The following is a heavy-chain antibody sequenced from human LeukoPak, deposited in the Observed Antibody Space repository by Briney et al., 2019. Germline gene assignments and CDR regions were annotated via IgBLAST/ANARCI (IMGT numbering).Heavy chain of an antibody. V-gene: IGHV4-34*01. CDR2: INHSGST. CDR1: GGSFSGYY. CDR3: ASPVGELQT. J-gene: IGHJ5*02. D-gene: IGHD1-26*01. Sequence: PETLSLTCAVYGGSFSGYYWSWIRQPPGKGLEWIGEINHSGSTNYNPSLKSRVTISVDTSKNQFSLKLSSVTAADTAVYYCASPVGELQTWGQGTLVTVSS.